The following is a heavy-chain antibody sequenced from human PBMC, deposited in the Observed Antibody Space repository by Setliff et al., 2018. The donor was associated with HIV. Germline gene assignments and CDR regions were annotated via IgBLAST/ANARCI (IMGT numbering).Heavy chain of an antibody. CDR1: GFRFRSYW. Sequence: PGGSLRLSCAASGFRFRSYWMSWVRQAPGKGLESVANVKQDGTETLYVDSVKGRFTISRDNANNLVYLQMNSLRVEDTAVYFCAKELAASGLGYFDSWGRGILVTVSS. V-gene: IGHV3-7*01. J-gene: IGHJ4*02. D-gene: IGHD3-22*01. CDR2: VKQDGTET. CDR3: AKELAASGLGYFDS.